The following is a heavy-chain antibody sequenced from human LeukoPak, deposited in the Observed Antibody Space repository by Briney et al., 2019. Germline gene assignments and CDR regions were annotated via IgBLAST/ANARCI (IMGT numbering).Heavy chain of an antibody. CDR1: GFTFSSYA. J-gene: IGHJ5*02. CDR2: ISGSGGST. Sequence: PGGSLRLSRAASGFTFSSYAMSWVRQAPGKGLEWVSAISGSGGSTYYADSVKGRFTISRDNSKNTLYLQMNSLRAEDTTVYYCAKAGSVGTLNWFDPWGQGTLVTVSS. V-gene: IGHV3-23*01. D-gene: IGHD5/OR15-5a*01. CDR3: AKAGSVGTLNWFDP.